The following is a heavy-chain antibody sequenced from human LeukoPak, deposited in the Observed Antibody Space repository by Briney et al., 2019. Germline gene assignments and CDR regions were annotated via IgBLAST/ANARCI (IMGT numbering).Heavy chain of an antibody. V-gene: IGHV3-48*03. CDR3: ARDDQGYGSGGYYFDY. CDR2: ISSSGSTI. CDR1: GFTFSSYE. J-gene: IGHJ4*02. D-gene: IGHD3-10*01. Sequence: GGSLRLSCAASGFTFSSYEMNWVRQAPGKGLEWVSYISSSGSTIYYADSVKGRFTISRDNAKNSLYLQMNSLRAEDTAVYYCARDDQGYGSGGYYFDYWGQGTLVTVSS.